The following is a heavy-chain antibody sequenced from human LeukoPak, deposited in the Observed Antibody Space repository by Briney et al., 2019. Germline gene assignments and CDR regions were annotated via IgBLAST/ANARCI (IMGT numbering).Heavy chain of an antibody. D-gene: IGHD3-10*01. Sequence: GGSLRLSCAASGFTFSSYAMHWVRQAPGKGLEYVSAISSNGGSTYYADSVKGRFTISRDNSKKTLYLQMSSLRAEDTPVYYCVKDTRVRGVPYYGMDFWGKGTTVTVSS. CDR2: ISSNGGST. V-gene: IGHV3-64D*06. CDR3: VKDTRVRGVPYYGMDF. CDR1: GFTFSSYA. J-gene: IGHJ6*04.